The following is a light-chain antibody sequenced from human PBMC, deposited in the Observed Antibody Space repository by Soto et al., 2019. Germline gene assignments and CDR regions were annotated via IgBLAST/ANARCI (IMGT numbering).Light chain of an antibody. Sequence: DFQMTQSPSSLSASVGDRVTMSCRSSHSISTSLNWYQQKPGNAPNLLIYDADTLHRGVPSRFSGSGSGTEFTLTISGLQPEDFATYFCQQSFTTPLTFGAGTKVEIK. CDR1: HSISTS. CDR3: QQSFTTPLT. V-gene: IGKV1-39*01. J-gene: IGKJ4*01. CDR2: DAD.